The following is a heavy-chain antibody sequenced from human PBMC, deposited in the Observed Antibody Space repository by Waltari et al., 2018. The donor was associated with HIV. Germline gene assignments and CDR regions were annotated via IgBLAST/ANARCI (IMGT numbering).Heavy chain of an antibody. D-gene: IGHD2-2*01. V-gene: IGHV1-69*01. Sequence: QVQLVQSGAEVKKPGSSVKVSCKASGGPFSSYAISWGRHAPGQGLEWMGGIIPIFGTANYAQKFQGRVTITADESTSTAYMELSSLRSEDTAVYYCASCIVVVGNYYGMDVWGQGTTVTVSS. J-gene: IGHJ6*02. CDR2: IIPIFGTA. CDR3: ASCIVVVGNYYGMDV. CDR1: GGPFSSYA.